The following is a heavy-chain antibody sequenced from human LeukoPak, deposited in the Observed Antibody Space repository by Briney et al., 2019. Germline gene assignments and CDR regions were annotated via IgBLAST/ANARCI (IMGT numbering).Heavy chain of an antibody. D-gene: IGHD3-10*01. CDR1: GYTFTSYG. CDR2: ISAYNGNT. J-gene: IGHJ4*02. Sequence: ASVKVSCKASGYTFTSYGISWVRQAPGQGLEWMGWISAYNGNTNYAQKLLGRVTMTTDTSTSTAYMELRSLRSDDTAVYYCARVVRYYYGSGSPAAYDYWGQGTLVTVSS. V-gene: IGHV1-18*01. CDR3: ARVVRYYYGSGSPAAYDY.